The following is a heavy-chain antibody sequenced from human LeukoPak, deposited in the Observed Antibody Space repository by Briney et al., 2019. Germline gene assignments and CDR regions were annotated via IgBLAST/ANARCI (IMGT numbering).Heavy chain of an antibody. J-gene: IGHJ3*02. Sequence: ASVKVSCKASGYTFTGYYMHWVRQAPGQGLEWMGWINPNSGGTNYAQKFQGWVTMTRDTSISTAYMELSRLRSDDTAVYYCARDDYYGSVAGADAFDIWGQGTMVTVSS. D-gene: IGHD3-10*01. CDR3: ARDDYYGSVAGADAFDI. CDR1: GYTFTGYY. CDR2: INPNSGGT. V-gene: IGHV1-2*04.